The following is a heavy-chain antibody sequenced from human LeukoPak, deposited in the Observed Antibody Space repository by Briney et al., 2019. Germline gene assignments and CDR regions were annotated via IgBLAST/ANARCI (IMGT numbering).Heavy chain of an antibody. CDR3: ARRPVAAEYFQH. J-gene: IGHJ1*01. CDR2: ISYDESKI. CDR1: GFSFTNYA. V-gene: IGHV3-30*03. D-gene: IGHD6-25*01. Sequence: PGGSLRLSCTGSGFSFTNYAMHWVRQAPGEGLEWVAVISYDESKIYYADSVKGRFTISRDLSTNTLYLQTNSLTTEDTAMYFCARRPVAAEYFQHWGQGTLVTVSS.